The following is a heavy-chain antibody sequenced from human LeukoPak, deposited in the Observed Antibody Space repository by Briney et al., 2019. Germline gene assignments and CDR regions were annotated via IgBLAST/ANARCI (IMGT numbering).Heavy chain of an antibody. CDR1: GFTFSGSA. D-gene: IGHD2-15*01. CDR3: TRDRGTYNWFDP. V-gene: IGHV3-73*01. Sequence: PAGSLKLSCVASGFTFSGSAVHWVRQSSGKGLEWVGHIDKKDNLYATAYAESVKGRFTISRDDSKDTAFLHMDSLKTEDTALYYCTRDRGTYNWFDPWGQGTLVTVSS. CDR2: IDKKDNLYAT. J-gene: IGHJ5*02.